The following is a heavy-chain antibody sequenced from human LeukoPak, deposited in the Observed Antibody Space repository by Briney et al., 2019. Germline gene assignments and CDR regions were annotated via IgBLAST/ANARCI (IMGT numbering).Heavy chain of an antibody. CDR1: GGSISSYY. Sequence: SETLSLTCTVTGGSISSYYWSWIRQPPGKGLEWIGYIYYTGSTNYNPSLKSRVTISVDKSKNQFSLKLSSVTAADTAVYYCARVGVAAIDYWGQGTLVTVSS. D-gene: IGHD2-15*01. CDR2: IYYTGST. V-gene: IGHV4-59*12. CDR3: ARVGVAAIDY. J-gene: IGHJ4*02.